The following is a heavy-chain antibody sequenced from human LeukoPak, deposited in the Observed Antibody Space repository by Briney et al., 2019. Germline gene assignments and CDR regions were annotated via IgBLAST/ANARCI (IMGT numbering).Heavy chain of an antibody. CDR3: ARSGFYGPHPFDY. Sequence: PSETLSLTCTVSGGSVSSDSYYWSWIRQPPGKGLECIGYIYYNGNTNYSPSLKSRVAISIDTSKNQFPLKLNSVTAADTAVYYCARSGFYGPHPFDYWGQGSLVTVSS. V-gene: IGHV4-61*01. J-gene: IGHJ4*02. CDR2: IYYNGNT. D-gene: IGHD2/OR15-2a*01. CDR1: GGSVSSDSYY.